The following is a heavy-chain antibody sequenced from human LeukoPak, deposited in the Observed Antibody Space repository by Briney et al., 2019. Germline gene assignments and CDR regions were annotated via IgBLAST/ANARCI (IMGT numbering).Heavy chain of an antibody. CDR3: ARDWAYGDSPPFH. CDR1: GFTFSNYE. CDR2: ISSSGNNI. Sequence: GGSLRLSCAASGFTFSNYEMNWVRQAPGKGLEWVSSISSSGNNIYYADSVKGRFTISRDNAKNSLFLQMNSLRAEDTAVYYCARDWAYGDSPPFHWGQGTLVTVSS. J-gene: IGHJ4*02. D-gene: IGHD4-17*01. V-gene: IGHV3-48*03.